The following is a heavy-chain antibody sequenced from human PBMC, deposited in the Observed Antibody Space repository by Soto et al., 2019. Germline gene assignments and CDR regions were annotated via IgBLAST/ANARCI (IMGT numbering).Heavy chain of an antibody. CDR1: GFTFSNYD. CDR2: IDTAGDT. D-gene: IGHD2-15*01. J-gene: IGHJ6*04. V-gene: IGHV3-13*01. CDR3: TRGRYCSGGSCRGLPVWGVDV. Sequence: EVQLVESGGGLVQPGGSLRLSCAASGFTFSNYDMHWVRQATGKGLEWVSAIDTAGDTYYPGSVKGRFTISRENAKNSLYLQMNSLRAGDTAMYYCTRGRYCSGGSCRGLPVWGVDVWGKGTTVTVSS.